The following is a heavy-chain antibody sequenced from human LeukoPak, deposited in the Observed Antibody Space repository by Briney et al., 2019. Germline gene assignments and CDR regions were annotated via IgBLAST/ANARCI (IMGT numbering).Heavy chain of an antibody. CDR2: ISGSGGTT. CDR1: GFTFSNYA. V-gene: IGHV3-23*01. D-gene: IGHD2-2*01. CDR3: AKIPAAVYYFDC. J-gene: IGHJ4*02. Sequence: GGSLRLSCAASGFTFSNYAMRWVRQAPGKGLEWVSSISGSGGTTYYADFVKGRFTISRDNSQNTLYLQVNSLRAEDTAVYYCAKIPAAVYYFDCWGQGTPVTVSS.